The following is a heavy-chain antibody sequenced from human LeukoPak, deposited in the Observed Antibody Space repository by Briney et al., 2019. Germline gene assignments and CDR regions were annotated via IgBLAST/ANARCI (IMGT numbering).Heavy chain of an antibody. CDR3: ARERTIWAGFPLVF. Sequence: GGSLRLSCAASGFTFSNYGMHWVRQAPGKGLEWVAVIWYDGTNKYYGDSVKGRFTISRDNSENILYLQMDSLRDEDTAVYYCARERTIWAGFPLVFWGQGSLVTVTS. J-gene: IGHJ4*02. D-gene: IGHD3/OR15-3a*01. CDR1: GFTFSNYG. CDR2: IWYDGTNK. V-gene: IGHV3-33*01.